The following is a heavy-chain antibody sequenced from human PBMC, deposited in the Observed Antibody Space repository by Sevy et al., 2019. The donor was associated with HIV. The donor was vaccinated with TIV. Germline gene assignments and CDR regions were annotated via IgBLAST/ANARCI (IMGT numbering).Heavy chain of an antibody. CDR2: ISDSGATI. Sequence: GGSLRLSCVASGFTYSMNWVRQAPGKGLEWVSYISDSGATIHYADSVKGRFTISRDNAKNSLYLQMNTLRAEDTAVYYCASQRSGYERSYYFDAWGQGTLVTVSS. CDR1: GFTYS. CDR3: ASQRSGYERSYYFDA. V-gene: IGHV3-48*01. D-gene: IGHD5-12*01. J-gene: IGHJ4*02.